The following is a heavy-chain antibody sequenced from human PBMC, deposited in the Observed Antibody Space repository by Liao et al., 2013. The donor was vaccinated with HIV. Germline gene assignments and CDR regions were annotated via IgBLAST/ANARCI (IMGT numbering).Heavy chain of an antibody. J-gene: IGHJ4*02. V-gene: IGHV4-59*03. Sequence: QVQLQESGSGLVKPSETLSLTCTVSGGSMRSHFWSWIRQPPGKGLEWIGYIHYSGSTNYNPSLKSRLTMSRDMSKNQFSMRLTSVTAADTAFYYCARGEQLAFESWGQGILVTVSS. CDR1: GGSMRSHF. CDR3: ARGEQLAFES. CDR2: IHYSGST. D-gene: IGHD1/OR15-1a*01.